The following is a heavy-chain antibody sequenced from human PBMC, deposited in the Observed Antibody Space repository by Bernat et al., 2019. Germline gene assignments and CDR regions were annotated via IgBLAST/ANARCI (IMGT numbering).Heavy chain of an antibody. D-gene: IGHD7-27*01. CDR3: AGENWGSGLENWFDP. Sequence: EVQLVESGGGLVQPGGSLRLSCAASGFTFSSYEMNWVRQAPGKGLEWVSFISSSGSTIYYADSVKGRFTISRDNAKNSLYLQMNSLRAEDTAVYYCAGENWGSGLENWFDPWGQGTLVTVSS. V-gene: IGHV3-48*03. CDR1: GFTFSSYE. CDR2: ISSSGSTI. J-gene: IGHJ5*02.